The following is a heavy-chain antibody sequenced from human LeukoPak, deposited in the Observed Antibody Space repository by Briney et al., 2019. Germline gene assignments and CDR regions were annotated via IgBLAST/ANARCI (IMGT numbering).Heavy chain of an antibody. CDR3: ARRYYDNSGHSYGYYFDY. J-gene: IGHJ4*02. V-gene: IGHV1-46*01. D-gene: IGHD3-22*01. CDR2: INPRGGST. CDR1: GYTFIDYY. Sequence: ASVKVSCKASGYTFIDYYMHWVRQAPGQGLEWMGIINPRGGSTIYAQDFQGRVTLTRDTSTSTVYMELSSLRSEDTAVYYCARRYYDNSGHSYGYYFDYWGQRTLVTVSS.